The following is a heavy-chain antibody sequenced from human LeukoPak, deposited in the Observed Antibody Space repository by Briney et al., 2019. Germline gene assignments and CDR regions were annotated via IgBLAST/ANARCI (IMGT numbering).Heavy chain of an antibody. CDR2: INHSGST. D-gene: IGHD2-2*01. V-gene: IGHV4-34*01. J-gene: IGHJ4*01. Sequence: SETLSLTCAVYGGSFSGYYWSWIRQPPGKGLEWIGEINHSGSTNYNPSLRSRATISVDPSKNQFSLKLSSVAAADTAVYYCARGGGLGYCSSTSCHPFGYWGQGTLVTVSS. CDR3: ARGGGLGYCSSTSCHPFGY. CDR1: GGSFSGYY.